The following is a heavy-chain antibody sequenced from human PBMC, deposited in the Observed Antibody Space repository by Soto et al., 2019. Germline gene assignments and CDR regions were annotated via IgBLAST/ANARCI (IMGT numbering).Heavy chain of an antibody. J-gene: IGHJ4*02. V-gene: IGHV1-2*02. CDR1: GNTHTIYF. D-gene: IGHD3-10*01. CDR2: INSVSGGT. Sequence: ASVEVSCKASGNTHTIYFIHWLRQARGQGLEWMGWINSVSGGTNYAHKFQGRVTMTRDTSTTTAFMELSGLRSDDTAVYFCARGGSYYAHWGQGTLVTVS. CDR3: ARGGSYYAH.